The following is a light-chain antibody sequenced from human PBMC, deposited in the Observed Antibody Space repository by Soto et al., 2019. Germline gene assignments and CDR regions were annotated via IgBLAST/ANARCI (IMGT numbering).Light chain of an antibody. CDR3: STYTRSNRV. J-gene: IGLJ3*02. CDR2: DVS. CDR1: SSDIGGLNF. Sequence: QSALPQPASVSGSPGQSITISCTGTSSDIGGLNFVSWYQQHPGKAPKLMIYDVSNRPSGISDRFSGSKSGNTTSLTISGLQAEDEADYYCSTYTRSNRVFGGGTKLTVL. V-gene: IGLV2-14*03.